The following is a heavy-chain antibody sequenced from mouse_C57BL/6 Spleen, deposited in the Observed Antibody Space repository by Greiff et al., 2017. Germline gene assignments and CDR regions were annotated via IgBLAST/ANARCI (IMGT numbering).Heavy chain of an antibody. D-gene: IGHD2-1*01. V-gene: IGHV5-16*01. CDR2: INYDGSST. CDR1: GFTFSDYY. CDR3: ARVYGNYPYYAMDY. J-gene: IGHJ4*01. Sequence: ESEGGLVQPGSSMKLSCTASGFTFSDYYMAWVRQVPEKGLEWVANINYDGSSTYYLDSLKSRFIISRDNAKNILYLQMSSLKSEDTATYYCARVYGNYPYYAMDYWGQGTSVTVSS.